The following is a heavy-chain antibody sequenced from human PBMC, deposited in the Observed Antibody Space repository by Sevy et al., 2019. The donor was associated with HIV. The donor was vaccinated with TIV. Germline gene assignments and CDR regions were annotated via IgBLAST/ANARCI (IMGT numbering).Heavy chain of an antibody. Sequence: ASVKVSCKASGYTFTNYDINWVRQATGHGLEWMGRMNPESGDTGYAQKFQGGVTMTRDTSISTAYMDLNSLRSEDSAVYYCTRSRPLLYMVSSRPFDYWGQGTLVTVSS. D-gene: IGHD3-10*01. J-gene: IGHJ4*02. CDR3: TRSRPLLYMVSSRPFDY. CDR1: GYTFTNYD. CDR2: MNPESGDT. V-gene: IGHV1-8*02.